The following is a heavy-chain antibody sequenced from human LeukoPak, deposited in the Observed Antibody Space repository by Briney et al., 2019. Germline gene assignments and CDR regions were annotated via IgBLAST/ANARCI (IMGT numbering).Heavy chain of an antibody. V-gene: IGHV4-34*09. CDR2: INHSGST. CDR1: GGSFSGYY. D-gene: IGHD2-15*01. CDR3: ARGPGSGVVVAATTPLD. Sequence: KPSETLSLTCAVYGGSFSGYYWSWIRQPPGKGLEWIGEINHSGSTNYNPSLKSRVTISVDTSKNQFSLKLSSVTAADTAVYYCARGPGSGVVVAATTPLDWGQGTLVTVSS. J-gene: IGHJ4*02.